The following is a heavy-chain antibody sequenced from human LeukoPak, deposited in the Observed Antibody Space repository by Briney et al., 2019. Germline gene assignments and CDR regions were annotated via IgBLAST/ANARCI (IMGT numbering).Heavy chain of an antibody. V-gene: IGHV3-48*04. CDR2: ISSSSSTI. Sequence: GGSLRLSCAASGFTFSSYSMNWVRQAPGKGLEWVSYISSSSSTIYYADSVKGRFTISRDNAKNSLYLQMNSRRAKDTAVYYCARERHHFASGRYSMVNSYYYYYGMDVWGQGTTVTVSS. CDR3: ARERHHFASGRYSMVNSYYYYYGMDV. J-gene: IGHJ6*02. D-gene: IGHD3-10*01. CDR1: GFTFSSYS.